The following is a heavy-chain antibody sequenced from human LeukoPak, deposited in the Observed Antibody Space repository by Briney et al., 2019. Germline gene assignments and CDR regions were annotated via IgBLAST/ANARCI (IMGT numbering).Heavy chain of an antibody. Sequence: GRSLRLSCAASGFSFSSYGMHWARQSPGRGLEWVAVIWNDGSSKYYVDSVKGRSTISRDNSKNTLYLQMDSLRGDDTAVYYCAKPTRGSGGSFLIDYWGQGTLVTVSS. CDR1: GFSFSSYG. D-gene: IGHD2-15*01. V-gene: IGHV3-33*06. CDR3: AKPTRGSGGSFLIDY. CDR2: IWNDGSSK. J-gene: IGHJ4*02.